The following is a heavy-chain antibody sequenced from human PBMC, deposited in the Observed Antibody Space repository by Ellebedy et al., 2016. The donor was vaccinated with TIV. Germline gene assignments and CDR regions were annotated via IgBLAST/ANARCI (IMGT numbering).Heavy chain of an antibody. CDR3: ARAGYGSGDFDY. J-gene: IGHJ4*02. CDR2: ISSSSSYT. V-gene: IGHV3-21*05. D-gene: IGHD3-10*01. CDR1: GFTFSSYG. Sequence: GGSLRLSCAASGFTFSSYGMHWVRQAPGKGLEWVSYISSSSSYTNYADSVKGRFAISRDNAKNSLYLQMNSLRAEDTAVYYCARAGYGSGDFDYWGQGTLVTVSS.